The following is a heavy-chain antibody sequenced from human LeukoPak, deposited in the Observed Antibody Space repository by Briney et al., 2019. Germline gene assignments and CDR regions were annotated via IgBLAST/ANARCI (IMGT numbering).Heavy chain of an antibody. CDR2: TTHDGMYT. CDR1: GFSLWTSG. D-gene: IGHD4-23*01. CDR3: TKGGGISANPLDP. J-gene: IGHJ5*02. V-gene: IGHV3-30*18. Sequence: GSLRLSCAASGFSLWTSGIHWVRQAPGKGLEWLSLTTHDGMYTNYADSVKGRFTISTDTSKNTVYLQMNSLRPEDTAVYYCTKGGGISANPLDPWGQGTLVIVSS.